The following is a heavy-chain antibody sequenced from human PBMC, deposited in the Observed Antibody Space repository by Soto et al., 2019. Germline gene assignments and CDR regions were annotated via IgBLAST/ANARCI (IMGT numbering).Heavy chain of an antibody. CDR2: INHSGST. V-gene: IGHV4-34*01. CDR1: GGSFSGYY. J-gene: IGHJ4*02. CDR3: ARHFRGVTSGYYFDY. Sequence: PSETLSLTCAVYGGSFSGYYWSWIRQPPGKGLEWIGEINHSGSTNYNPSLKSRVTISVDTSKNQFSLKLSSVTAADTAVYYCARHFRGVTSGYYFDYWGQGTLVTVSS. D-gene: IGHD3-10*01.